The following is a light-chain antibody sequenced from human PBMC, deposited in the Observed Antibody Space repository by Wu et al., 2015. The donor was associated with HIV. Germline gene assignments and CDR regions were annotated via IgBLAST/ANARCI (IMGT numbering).Light chain of an antibody. Sequence: EIVMTQSPATLSVSPGQGATLSCRASQSVSSNLAWYQQKPGQALRLVIYAASTRATGVPDRFSGSGSGTEFTLTISSLQSEDFATYYCQQYNNWPGTFGQGTKVDI. CDR1: QSVSSN. J-gene: IGKJ1*01. CDR3: QQYNNWPGT. CDR2: AAS. V-gene: IGKV3-15*01.